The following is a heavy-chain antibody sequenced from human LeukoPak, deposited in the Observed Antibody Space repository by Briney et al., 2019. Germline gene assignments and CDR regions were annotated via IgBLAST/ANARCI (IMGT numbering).Heavy chain of an antibody. V-gene: IGHV4-4*07. CDR1: GGSVSNYY. D-gene: IGHD3-10*01. CDR3: ARIPEFDVVRGVIVTDY. CDR2: IYTSGST. J-gene: IGHJ4*02. Sequence: PSETLSLTCTVSGGSVSNYYWSWIRQPAGKGLEWIGRIYTSGSTNYNPSLKSRVTMSVDTSKNQFSLKLSSVTAADTAVYYCARIPEFDVVRGVIVTDYWGQGTLVTVSS.